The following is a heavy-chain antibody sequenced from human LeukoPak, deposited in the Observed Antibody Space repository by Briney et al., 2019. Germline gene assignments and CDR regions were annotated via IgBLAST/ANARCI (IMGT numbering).Heavy chain of an antibody. Sequence: PSETLSLTCAVYGGSFSGYYWSWIRQPPGKGLEWIGEINHSGSTNYNPSLKSRVTISVDTSKNQFSLKLSSVTAADTAVYYCARASSGWYRDYWGQGTLVTVSS. D-gene: IGHD6-19*01. CDR3: ARASSGWYRDY. J-gene: IGHJ4*02. CDR1: GGSFSGYY. CDR2: INHSGST. V-gene: IGHV4-34*01.